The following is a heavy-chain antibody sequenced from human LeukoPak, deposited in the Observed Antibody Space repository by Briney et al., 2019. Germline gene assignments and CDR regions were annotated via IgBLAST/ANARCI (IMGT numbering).Heavy chain of an antibody. CDR1: GGSISSYN. Sequence: PSETLSLTCTVSGGSISSYNWSWIRQPPGKGLEWIGYIYYSGSTNYNPSLKSRVTISVDTSKNQFSLKLSSVTAADTAVYYCARDLGITFGGAEPSGFDLWGRGTLVTVSS. CDR3: ARDLGITFGGAEPSGFDL. D-gene: IGHD3-16*01. CDR2: IYYSGST. J-gene: IGHJ2*01. V-gene: IGHV4-59*01.